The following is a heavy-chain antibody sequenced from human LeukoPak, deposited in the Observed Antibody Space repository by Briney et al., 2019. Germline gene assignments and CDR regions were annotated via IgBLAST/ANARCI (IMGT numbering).Heavy chain of an antibody. J-gene: IGHJ4*02. D-gene: IGHD3-3*01. CDR3: ASVGVYDFWSGYYFHY. CDR2: ISAYNGNT. CDR1: GYTFTSYG. Sequence: GASVKVSCKASGYTFTSYGISWVRQAPGQGLEWMGWISAYNGNTNYAQKFQGRVTITADKSTSTAYMELSSLRSEDTAVYYCASVGVYDFWSGYYFHYWGQGTLVTVSS. V-gene: IGHV1-18*01.